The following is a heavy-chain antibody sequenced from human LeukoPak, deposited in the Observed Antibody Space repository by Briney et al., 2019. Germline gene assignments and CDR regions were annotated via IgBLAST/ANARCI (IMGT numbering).Heavy chain of an antibody. V-gene: IGHV3-48*01. D-gene: IGHD5-12*01. CDR1: GFTFSSYS. J-gene: IGHJ6*03. CDR3: ARDKSMVATSHYYYYYMDV. Sequence: PGGSLRLSCAASGFTFSSYSMNWVRQAPGKGLEWVSYISSSSSTIYYADSVKGRFTISRDNAKNSLYLQMNSLRAEDTAVYYCARDKSMVATSHYYYYYMDVWGKGTTVTVSS. CDR2: ISSSSSTI.